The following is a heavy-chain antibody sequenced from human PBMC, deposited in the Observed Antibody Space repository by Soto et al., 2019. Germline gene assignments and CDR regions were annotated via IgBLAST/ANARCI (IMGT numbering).Heavy chain of an antibody. CDR2: INPNSTSA. CDR3: ARDRDFWTGYEYYYYPMDV. CDR1: EYTFTRYN. V-gene: IGHV1-46*01. Sequence: ASVKFSCKASEYTFTRYNLRWVRQALGQGVEWMGIINPNSTSASYAQKFQGRVTMTRDTSTSTVYMELSTLRSEDTAVYYCARDRDFWTGYEYYYYPMDVWGQAITLTTS. D-gene: IGHD3-3*01. J-gene: IGHJ6*02.